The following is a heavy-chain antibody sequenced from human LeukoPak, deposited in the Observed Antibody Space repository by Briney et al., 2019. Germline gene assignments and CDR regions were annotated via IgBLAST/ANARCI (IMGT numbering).Heavy chain of an antibody. D-gene: IGHD4-11*01. CDR2: IYYSGST. V-gene: IGHV4-59*08. CDR3: ARRSRRHDYSADYFDY. CDR1: GGSISSYY. J-gene: IGHJ4*02. Sequence: PSETLSLTCTVSGGSISSYYWSWLRQPPGKGLEWIGYIYYSGSTNYNPSLKSRVTISVDTSKNQFSLKLSSVTAADTAVYYCARRSRRHDYSADYFDYWGQGTLVTVSS.